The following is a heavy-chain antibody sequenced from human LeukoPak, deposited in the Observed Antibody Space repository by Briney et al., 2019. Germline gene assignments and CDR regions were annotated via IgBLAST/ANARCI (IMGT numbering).Heavy chain of an antibody. J-gene: IGHJ6*02. CDR3: ARDLWSSDLGGFYYYGMDV. D-gene: IGHD2-21*01. Sequence: GASVKVSCKASGYTFTSYYMHWVRQAPGQGLEWMGIINPSGGSTSYAQKFQGRVTMTRDTSTSTVCMELSSLRSEDTAVYYCARDLWSSDLGGFYYYGMDVWGQGTTVTVSS. CDR2: INPSGGST. CDR1: GYTFTSYY. V-gene: IGHV1-46*01.